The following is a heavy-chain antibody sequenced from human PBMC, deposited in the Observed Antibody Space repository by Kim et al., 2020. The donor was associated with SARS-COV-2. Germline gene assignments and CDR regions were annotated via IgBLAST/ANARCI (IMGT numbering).Heavy chain of an antibody. Sequence: ASVKVSCKASGYTFTGYYMHWVRQAPGQGLEWMGWINPNSGGTNYAQKFQGWVTMTRDTSISTAYMELSRLRSDDTAVYYCARDKGAVAGLGYYFDYWGQGTLVTVSS. D-gene: IGHD6-19*01. V-gene: IGHV1-2*04. CDR2: INPNSGGT. CDR3: ARDKGAVAGLGYYFDY. CDR1: GYTFTGYY. J-gene: IGHJ4*02.